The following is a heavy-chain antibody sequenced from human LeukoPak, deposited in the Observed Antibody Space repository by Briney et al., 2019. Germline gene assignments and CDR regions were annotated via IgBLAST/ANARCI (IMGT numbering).Heavy chain of an antibody. Sequence: GGPLRLSCAASGFTFSGYAMSWVRQAPGKGLEWVSTISASGGSTYYADSVKGRFTISRDNSKSTLYLQMSSLRVDDTAVYYCAKSPGDREGIDYWGQGTLVTVSS. V-gene: IGHV3-23*01. CDR1: GFTFSGYA. J-gene: IGHJ4*02. CDR3: AKSPGDREGIDY. CDR2: ISASGGST. D-gene: IGHD3-10*01.